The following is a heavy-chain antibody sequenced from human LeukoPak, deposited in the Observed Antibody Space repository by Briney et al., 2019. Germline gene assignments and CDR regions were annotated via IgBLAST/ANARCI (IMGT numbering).Heavy chain of an antibody. D-gene: IGHD5-18*01. Sequence: ASVKVSCKASGYTFTSYYMHWVRQDPGQGLEWMGIINPSGGSTSYAQKFQGRVTMTRDMSTSTVYMELSSLRSEDTAVYYCARGQGVTGFDPWGQGTLVTVSS. CDR3: ARGQGVTGFDP. CDR2: INPSGGST. CDR1: GYTFTSYY. J-gene: IGHJ5*02. V-gene: IGHV1-46*01.